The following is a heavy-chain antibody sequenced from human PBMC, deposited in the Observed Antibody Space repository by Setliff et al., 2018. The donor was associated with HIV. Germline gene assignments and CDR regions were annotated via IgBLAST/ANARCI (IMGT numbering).Heavy chain of an antibody. CDR2: INHNKSS. CDR3: ARDKGDSSGLTYFYMDV. D-gene: IGHD3-22*01. CDR1: GESLSDYY. V-gene: IGHV4-34*01. Sequence: PSETLSLTCAVYGESLSDYYWSWIRQPPGKGLEWIGEINHNKSSDYNPSLKSRVTMSVDTSKNQFSLKVKSVTAADTAVYYCARDKGDSSGLTYFYMDVWGKGTTVTVSS. J-gene: IGHJ6*03.